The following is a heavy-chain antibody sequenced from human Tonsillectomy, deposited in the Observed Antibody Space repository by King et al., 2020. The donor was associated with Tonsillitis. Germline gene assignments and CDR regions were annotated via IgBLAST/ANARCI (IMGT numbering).Heavy chain of an antibody. Sequence: VQLVESGGKLVQPGESLRLSCAASGFTFSDYAMNWVRLAPGKGLEWVSYISGGGDTIYYADSVRGRFTISRDNAKNSLYLQMNSLRAEDTAVYYCARALALYCGGDCYSFSYWGQGTLVTVSS. J-gene: IGHJ4*02. V-gene: IGHV3-48*01. CDR1: GFTFSDYA. CDR3: ARALALYCGGDCYSFSY. CDR2: ISGGGDTI. D-gene: IGHD2-21*01.